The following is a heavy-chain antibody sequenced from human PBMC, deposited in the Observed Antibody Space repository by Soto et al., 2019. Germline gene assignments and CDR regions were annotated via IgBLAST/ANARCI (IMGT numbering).Heavy chain of an antibody. Sequence: SETLSLTCIVSGGSVGSGAYYWSWIRQPPGNALEWIGYIQYSGDTNYNSSLKSRVTISVDMSRNRFSLKLTSVTAADTAFYYCASHDYSDRAFDLWGQGTMVTVSS. D-gene: IGHD3-22*01. CDR1: GGSVGSGAYY. V-gene: IGHV4-61*08. CDR2: IQYSGDT. CDR3: ASHDYSDRAFDL. J-gene: IGHJ3*01.